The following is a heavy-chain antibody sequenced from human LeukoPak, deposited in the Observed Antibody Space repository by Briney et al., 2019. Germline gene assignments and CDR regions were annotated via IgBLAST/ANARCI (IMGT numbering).Heavy chain of an antibody. CDR1: GGSISSYY. J-gene: IGHJ5*02. Sequence: SETLSLTCTVSGGSISSYYWSWIRQPPGKGLEWIGYIYYSGSTNYNPSLKSRVTISVDTSKNQFSLKLTSVTAADTAVYYCARLKRVVITKDLWFDPWGQGTLVTVSS. D-gene: IGHD3-22*01. CDR2: IYYSGST. CDR3: ARLKRVVITKDLWFDP. V-gene: IGHV4-59*01.